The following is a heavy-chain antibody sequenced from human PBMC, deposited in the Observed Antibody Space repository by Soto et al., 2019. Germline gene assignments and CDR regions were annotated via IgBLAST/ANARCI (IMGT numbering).Heavy chain of an antibody. V-gene: IGHV1-3*01. Sequence: ASVKVSCKASGYTFTNYAIHWVRQGPGQRLEWMGWINAGNAKTKYSQKFQGRVTISRDTSASTACMELSSLRSEDTAVYYCARDGAVAGNSNFDYWGQGTLVTVSS. CDR3: ARDGAVAGNSNFDY. CDR2: INAGNAKT. J-gene: IGHJ4*02. CDR1: GYTFTNYA. D-gene: IGHD6-19*01.